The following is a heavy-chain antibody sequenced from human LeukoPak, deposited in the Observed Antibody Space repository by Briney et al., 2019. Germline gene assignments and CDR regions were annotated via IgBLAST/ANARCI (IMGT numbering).Heavy chain of an antibody. CDR2: IYYSGST. D-gene: IGHD5-24*01. J-gene: IGHJ6*03. CDR3: ARDGPTRSYYYYMDV. V-gene: IGHV4-39*07. CDR1: GGSISSSSYY. Sequence: SETLSLTCTVSGGSISSSSYYWGWIRQPPGKGLEWIGSIYYSGSTYYNPSLKSRVTISVDTSKNQFSLKLSSVTAADTAVYYCARDGPTRSYYYYMDVWGKGTTVTVSS.